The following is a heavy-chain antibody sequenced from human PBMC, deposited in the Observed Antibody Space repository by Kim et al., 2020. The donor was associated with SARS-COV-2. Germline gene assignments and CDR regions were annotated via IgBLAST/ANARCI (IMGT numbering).Heavy chain of an antibody. D-gene: IGHD4-17*01. CDR1: GGSISSSSYY. V-gene: IGHV4-39*01. CDR3: ARSFPGLYGDYNY. CDR2: IYYSGST. J-gene: IGHJ4*02. Sequence: SETLSLTCTVSGGSISSSSYYWGWIRQPPGKGLEWIGSIYYSGSTYYNPCLKSRVTISVDTSKNQFSLKLSSVTAADTAVYYCARSFPGLYGDYNYWGQGTLVTVSS.